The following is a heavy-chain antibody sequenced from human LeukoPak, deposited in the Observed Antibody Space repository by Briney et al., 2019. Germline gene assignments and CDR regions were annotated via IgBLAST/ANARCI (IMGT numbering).Heavy chain of an antibody. CDR3: AKDVSPYGGEWDYFDY. J-gene: IGHJ4*02. V-gene: IGHV3-23*01. CDR1: GFTFSSYA. CDR2: ISASGGST. Sequence: PGGSLRLSCAASGFTFSSYAMSWVRQAPGKGLGWVSAISASGGSTYLADSVKGRFTISRDNSENTLYLQMNSLRAEDTAVYYCAKDVSPYGGEWDYFDYWGQGTLVTVSS. D-gene: IGHD4-23*01.